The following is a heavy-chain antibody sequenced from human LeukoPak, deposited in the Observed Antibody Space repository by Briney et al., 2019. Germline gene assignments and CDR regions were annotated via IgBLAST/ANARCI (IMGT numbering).Heavy chain of an antibody. Sequence: GRSLRLSCAASGFTFSSYGMHWVRQAPGKGLEWVAVISYDGSNKYYADSVKGRFTISRDNSKNTLYLQMNSLRAEDTAVYYCARDRIVGATDYWGQGTLVTVSS. CDR1: GFTFSSYG. CDR2: ISYDGSNK. D-gene: IGHD1-26*01. J-gene: IGHJ4*02. V-gene: IGHV3-30*03. CDR3: ARDRIVGATDY.